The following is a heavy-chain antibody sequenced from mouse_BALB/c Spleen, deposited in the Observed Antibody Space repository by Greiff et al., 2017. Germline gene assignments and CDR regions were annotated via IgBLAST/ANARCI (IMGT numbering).Heavy chain of an antibody. Sequence: QVQLQQFGPELVRPGVSVKISCKGSGYTFTDYAMHWVKQSHAKSLEWIGVISTYYGNTNYNQKFKGKATMTVDKSSSTAYMELARLTSEDSAIYYCARDYGDYWGQGTTRTVSS. CDR3: ARDYGDY. J-gene: IGHJ2*01. CDR1: GYTFTDYA. CDR2: ISTYYGNT. D-gene: IGHD1-1*02. V-gene: IGHV1-67*01.